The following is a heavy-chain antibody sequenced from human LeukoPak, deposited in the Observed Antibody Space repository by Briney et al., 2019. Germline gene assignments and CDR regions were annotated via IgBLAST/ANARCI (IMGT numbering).Heavy chain of an antibody. J-gene: IGHJ4*02. CDR1: GYTFTSYA. V-gene: IGHV7-4-1*02. D-gene: IGHD3-10*01. CDR3: ARVMVRGVMVHGY. CDR2: INTNTGNP. Sequence: GASVKVSCKASGYTFTSYAMNWVRQAPGQGLEWMGWINTNTGNPTYAQDFTGRFVFSLDSSVSTAYLQISSLKAEDTAVYYCARVMVRGVMVHGYWGQGALVTVSS.